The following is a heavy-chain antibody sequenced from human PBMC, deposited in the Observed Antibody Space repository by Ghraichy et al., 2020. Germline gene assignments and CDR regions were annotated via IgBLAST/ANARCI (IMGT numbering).Heavy chain of an antibody. CDR2: ISYDGSRI. CDR3: ARDYDGGYCVDY. D-gene: IGHD3-22*01. Sequence: GGSLRLSCAASGFTFSRYGIHWVRQPPGKGLEWVAYISYDGSRIYYADSVKGRFTTSRDNSKNTLYLQMNSLRVDDTAIYYCARDYDGGYCVDYWGQGTLVTVSS. CDR1: GFTFSRYG. V-gene: IGHV3-30-3*01. J-gene: IGHJ4*02.